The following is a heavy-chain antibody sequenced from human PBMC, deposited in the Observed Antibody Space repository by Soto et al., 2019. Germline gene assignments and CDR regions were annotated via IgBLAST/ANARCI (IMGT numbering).Heavy chain of an antibody. D-gene: IGHD5-12*01. CDR3: AREGSGYNF. CDR1: GSSFSNFG. V-gene: IGHV1-69*13. CDR2: IVPVFGRP. Sequence: SVKVSCKASGSSFSNFGISWVRQAPGQGLEWMGGIVPVFGRPNYAQRFRGRLTITADESTSTGYMELISLRSDDTAVYYCAREGSGYNFWGQGTQVTVSS. J-gene: IGHJ4*02.